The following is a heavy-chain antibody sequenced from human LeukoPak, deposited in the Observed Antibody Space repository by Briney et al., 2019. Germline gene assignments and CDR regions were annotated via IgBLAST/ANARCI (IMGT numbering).Heavy chain of an antibody. CDR2: IKQDGSQK. CDR3: ARGDHSSGYYFFDY. CDR1: GFTFGSYW. D-gene: IGHD3-22*01. J-gene: IGHJ4*02. Sequence: GGSLRLSCAASGFTFGSYWMSWVRQAPGKGLEWVANIKQDGSQKYYVDSVKGRFTVSRDNAKNSLSLQMNSLRAEDTAVYFCARGDHSSGYYFFDYWGQGTLVTVSS. V-gene: IGHV3-7*01.